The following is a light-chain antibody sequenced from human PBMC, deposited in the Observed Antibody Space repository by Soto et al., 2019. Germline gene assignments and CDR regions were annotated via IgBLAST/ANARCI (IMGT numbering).Light chain of an antibody. CDR3: SSYTSSSTLYV. CDR2: DVN. CDR1: SSDVGGYNY. J-gene: IGLJ1*01. Sequence: QSVLTQPASVSGSPGQSITISCTGTSSDVGGYNYVSWYQQHPGKTPKLKNYDVNNRPSGVSKRISGSKSGKTASLNIFGLQAEDEADYYCSSYTSSSTLYVFGTGTKVTAL. V-gene: IGLV2-14*01.